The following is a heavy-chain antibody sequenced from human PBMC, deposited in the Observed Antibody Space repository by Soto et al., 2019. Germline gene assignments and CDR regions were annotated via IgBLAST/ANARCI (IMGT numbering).Heavy chain of an antibody. V-gene: IGHV3-15*01. CDR2: IKSTKDGGAR. D-gene: IGHD1-1*01. J-gene: IGHJ4*02. CDR3: VEGWNDF. Sequence: EVQVVESGGDLVEPGGSLRLSCVTSGFMFSSAWMSWVRQAPGKGLEWVARIKSTKDGGARDYAAPVNGRFSISRDDSIRTVYLQMNSLRVEDTALYYCVEGWNDFWGQGTLVTVSS. CDR1: GFMFSSAW.